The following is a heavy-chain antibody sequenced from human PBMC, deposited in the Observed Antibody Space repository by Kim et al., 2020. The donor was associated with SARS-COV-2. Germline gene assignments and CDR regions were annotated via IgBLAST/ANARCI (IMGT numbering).Heavy chain of an antibody. D-gene: IGHD5-18*01. Sequence: SETLSLTCTVSGGSISSSSYYWGWIRQPPGKGLEWIGSIYYSGSTYYNPSLKSRVTISVDTSKNQFSLKLSSVTAADTAVYYCARHSWGRYSYGPHFDYWGQGTLVTVSS. CDR1: GGSISSSSYY. CDR3: ARHSWGRYSYGPHFDY. CDR2: IYYSGST. V-gene: IGHV4-39*01. J-gene: IGHJ4*02.